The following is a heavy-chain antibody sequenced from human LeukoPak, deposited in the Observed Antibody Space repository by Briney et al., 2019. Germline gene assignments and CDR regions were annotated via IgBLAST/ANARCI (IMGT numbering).Heavy chain of an antibody. CDR2: IYSGGST. J-gene: IGHJ3*02. CDR3: ARYPPPHMARGAFDI. D-gene: IGHD3-10*01. Sequence: PGGSLRLSCAASGFNFRNFGMHWVRQAPGKGLEWVSVIYSGGSTYYADSVKGRFTISRDNSKNTLYLQMNSLRAEDTAVYYCARYPPPHMARGAFDIWGQGTMVTVSS. CDR1: GFNFRNFG. V-gene: IGHV3-53*01.